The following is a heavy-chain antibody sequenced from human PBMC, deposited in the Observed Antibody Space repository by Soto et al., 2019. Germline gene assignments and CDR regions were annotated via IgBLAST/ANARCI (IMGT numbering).Heavy chain of an antibody. CDR3: AHSPAYYSGPGYNYFDY. CDR1: GFSLSTNGVG. Sequence: SGPTLVNPTQTLTLTCTFSGFSLSTNGVGVGWIRQPPGKALEWLTLIYGDDNKYYSPSLKTRLTVTKDTSKNQVVLTLTNMDPVDTATYYCAHSPAYYSGPGYNYFDYWGLGTPVTSPQ. V-gene: IGHV2-5*02. D-gene: IGHD2-15*01. CDR2: IYGDDNK. J-gene: IGHJ4*02.